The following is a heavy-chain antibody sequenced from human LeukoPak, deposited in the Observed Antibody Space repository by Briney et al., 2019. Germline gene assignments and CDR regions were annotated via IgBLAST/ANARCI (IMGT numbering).Heavy chain of an antibody. V-gene: IGHV3-21*01. CDR3: ARGRQYCSSTSCYSPSVY. CDR1: GFTFSSYS. J-gene: IGHJ4*02. CDR2: ISSSSSYI. D-gene: IGHD2-2*02. Sequence: PGGSLRLSCAASGFTFSSYSMNWVRQAPGKGLEWVSSISSSSSYIYYADSVKGRFTISRDNAKNSLYLQMNSLRAEDTAVYYCARGRQYCSSTSCYSPSVYWGQGTLVTVSS.